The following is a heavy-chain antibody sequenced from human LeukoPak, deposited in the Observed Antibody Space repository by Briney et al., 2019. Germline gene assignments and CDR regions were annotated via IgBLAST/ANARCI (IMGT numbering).Heavy chain of an antibody. CDR2: IGTASDT. Sequence: GSLRLSCAASGFTFSSFDMHWVRQPTGQGLERVSTIGTASDTYYPGSVEGRFTLSRDNAKNSLYLQMNSLTAGDTAVYYCARGPPRGKYYYMDVWGKGTTVTVSS. J-gene: IGHJ6*03. V-gene: IGHV3-13*01. D-gene: IGHD1-1*01. CDR1: GFTFSSFD. CDR3: ARGPPRGKYYYMDV.